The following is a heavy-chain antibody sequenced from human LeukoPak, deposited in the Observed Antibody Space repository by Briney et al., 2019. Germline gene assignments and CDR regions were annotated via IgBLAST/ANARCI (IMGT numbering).Heavy chain of an antibody. V-gene: IGHV1-58*02. CDR2: IVVGSGNT. Sequence: SVRVSCKASGFTFTSSAMQWVRQARGQSLEWIGWIVVGSGNTNYAQKLQERVTITRDMSTSTAYMELSSLRSEDTAVYYCAAVLNYYGHGWFDPWGQGTLVTVSS. CDR3: AAVLNYYGHGWFDP. CDR1: GFTFTSSA. J-gene: IGHJ5*02. D-gene: IGHD3-10*01.